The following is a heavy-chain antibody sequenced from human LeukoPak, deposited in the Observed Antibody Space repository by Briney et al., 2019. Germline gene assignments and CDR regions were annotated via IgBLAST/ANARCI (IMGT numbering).Heavy chain of an antibody. J-gene: IGHJ4*02. Sequence: SETLSLTCAVYGGSFSGYYWSWIRQPPGKGLEWIGYIYYSGSTNYNPSLKSRVTISVDTSKNQFSLKLSSVTAADTAVYYCARGGIAAAGTWGKGTLVTVSS. CDR3: ARGGIAAAGT. CDR2: IYYSGST. V-gene: IGHV4-59*01. D-gene: IGHD6-13*01. CDR1: GGSFSGYY.